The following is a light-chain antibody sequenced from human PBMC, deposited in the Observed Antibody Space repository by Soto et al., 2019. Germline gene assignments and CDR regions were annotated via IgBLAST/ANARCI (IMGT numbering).Light chain of an antibody. CDR1: QGISNY. J-gene: IGKJ1*01. CDR3: QQYNSWPRT. Sequence: LXASVGDSVTITCRASQGISNYLAWYQQKPGKVPKLLIYAASTLQSGVPSRFSGSGSGTDFTLTISSLQSEDFAVYYCQQYNSWPRTFGQGTKVDIK. V-gene: IGKV1-27*01. CDR2: AAS.